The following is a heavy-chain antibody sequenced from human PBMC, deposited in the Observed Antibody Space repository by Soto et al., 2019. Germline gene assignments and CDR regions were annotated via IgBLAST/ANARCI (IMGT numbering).Heavy chain of an antibody. J-gene: IGHJ5*02. Sequence: QVQLVQSGAEVKTPGASVKVSCRASGYSFRTHGISWVRQAPGQGLEWMGWISTYDDKTNFPQKFQGRITMTTDTSTSTAYMELRSLRSDDTAVYFSTRDLVHCNSSGGFRNWFDPWGQGTLVTVSS. CDR1: GYSFRTHG. CDR2: ISTYDDKT. D-gene: IGHD3-22*01. CDR3: TRDLVHCNSSGGFRNWFDP. V-gene: IGHV1-18*01.